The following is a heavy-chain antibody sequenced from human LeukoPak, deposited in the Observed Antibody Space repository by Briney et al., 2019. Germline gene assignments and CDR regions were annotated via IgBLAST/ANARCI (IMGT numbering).Heavy chain of an antibody. CDR2: INPNSGGT. CDR3: ARGPNIDILTGYYCDY. J-gene: IGHJ4*02. D-gene: IGHD3-9*01. V-gene: IGHV1-2*02. CDR1: GYTFTGYY. Sequence: ASVKVSCKASGYTFTGYYMHWVRQAPGQGLEWMGWINPNSGGTNYAQKFQGRVTMTRDTSISTAYMELSRLRSDDTAVYYCARGPNIDILTGYYCDYWGQGTLVTVSS.